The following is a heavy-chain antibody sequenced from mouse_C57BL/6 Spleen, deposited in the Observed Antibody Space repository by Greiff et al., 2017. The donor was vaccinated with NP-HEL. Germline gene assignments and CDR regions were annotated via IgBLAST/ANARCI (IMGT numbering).Heavy chain of an antibody. CDR3: AKGNYGHYAMDY. Sequence: QVHVKQSGPGLVQPSQSLSITCTVSGFSLTSYGVHWVRQPPGKGLEWLGVIWSGGSTDYNAAFISRLSISKDNSKSQVFFKMNSLQADDTAIYYCAKGNYGHYAMDYWGQGTSVTVSS. V-gene: IGHV2-4*01. CDR2: IWSGGST. D-gene: IGHD1-1*01. CDR1: GFSLTSYG. J-gene: IGHJ4*01.